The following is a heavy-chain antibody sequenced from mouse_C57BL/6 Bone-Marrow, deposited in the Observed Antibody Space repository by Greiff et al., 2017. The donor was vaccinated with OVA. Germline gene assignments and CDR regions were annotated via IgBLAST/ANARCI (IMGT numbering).Heavy chain of an antibody. CDR1: GYTFTSYW. Sequence: QVQLQQSGAELVKPGASVKVSCKASGYTFTSYWMHWVKQRPGQGLEWIGRIHPSDSDTNYNQKFKGKATLTVDKSSSTAYMQLRSLTSEDSAVEYCEKDYDDAWYADWGQGALVTVAA. D-gene: IGHD2-4*01. V-gene: IGHV1-74*01. J-gene: IGHJ3*01. CDR2: IHPSDSDT. CDR3: EKDYDDAWYAD.